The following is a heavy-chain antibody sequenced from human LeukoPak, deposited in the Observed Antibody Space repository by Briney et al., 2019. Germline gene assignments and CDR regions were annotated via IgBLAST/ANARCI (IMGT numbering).Heavy chain of an antibody. CDR2: IYYSGST. V-gene: IGHV4-59*01. CDR1: GGSISSYY. CDR3: ARVETVLWFGELDHPMNWFDP. Sequence: SETLSLTCTVSGGSISSYYWSWIRQPPGKGLEWIGYIYYSGSTNYNPSLKSRVTISVDTSKNQFSLKLSSVTAADTAVYYCARVETVLWFGELDHPMNWFDPWGQGTLVTVS. J-gene: IGHJ5*02. D-gene: IGHD3-10*01.